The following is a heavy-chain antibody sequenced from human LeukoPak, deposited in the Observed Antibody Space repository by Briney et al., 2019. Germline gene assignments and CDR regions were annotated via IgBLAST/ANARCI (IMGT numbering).Heavy chain of an antibody. D-gene: IGHD4-17*01. CDR2: INPNSGGT. V-gene: IGHV1-2*04. Sequence: ASVKVSCKASGYTFTGYYMHWVRQAPGQGLEWMGWINPNSGGTNYAQKFQGWVTMTRDTSISTAYMELSRLRSDDTAVYYCARKGLRTDDAFDIWGQGTMVTVSS. CDR3: ARKGLRTDDAFDI. J-gene: IGHJ3*02. CDR1: GYTFTGYY.